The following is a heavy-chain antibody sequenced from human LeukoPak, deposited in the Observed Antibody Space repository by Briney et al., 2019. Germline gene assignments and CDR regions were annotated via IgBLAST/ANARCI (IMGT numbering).Heavy chain of an antibody. Sequence: GGSLRLSCAASGFTFSKYSMNWVRQAPGKGLEWVSYISSKNVIYYADSVKGRFTISRDNAKNSLYLQMNSLRAEDTAVYYCARPLESYYYMDVWGKGTTVTVSS. CDR1: GFTFSKYS. J-gene: IGHJ6*03. CDR3: ARPLESYYYMDV. V-gene: IGHV3-48*04. CDR2: ISSKNVI. D-gene: IGHD3-3*01.